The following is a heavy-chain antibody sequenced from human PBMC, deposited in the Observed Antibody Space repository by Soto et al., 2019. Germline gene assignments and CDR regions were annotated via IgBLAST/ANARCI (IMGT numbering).Heavy chain of an antibody. Sequence: GGSLRLSCAASGFTFSSYAMSWVRQAPGKGLEWVSAISGSGGSTYYADSVKGRFTISRDNSKNTLYLQMNSLGAEDTAVYYCAKLPGRYFDWLYLGGWFDPWGQGTLVTVSS. CDR1: GFTFSSYA. CDR2: ISGSGGST. J-gene: IGHJ5*02. D-gene: IGHD3-9*01. V-gene: IGHV3-23*01. CDR3: AKLPGRYFDWLYLGGWFDP.